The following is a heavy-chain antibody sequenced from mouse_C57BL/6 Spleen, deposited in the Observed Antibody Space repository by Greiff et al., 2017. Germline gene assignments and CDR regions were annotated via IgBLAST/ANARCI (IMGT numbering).Heavy chain of an antibody. CDR1: GYSFTGYY. J-gene: IGHJ2*01. Sequence: VQLQQPGPELVKPGASVKLSCKASGYSFTGYYMNWVKQSPGQSLEWIGNINPSTGGTTYNEKFKTKATLTVDKSSSTAYMQLKSLTSEDSAVYYCARGGGTSGDYWGQGTTLTVSS. V-gene: IGHV1-42*01. CDR3: ARGGGTSGDY. CDR2: INPSTGGT. D-gene: IGHD4-1*01.